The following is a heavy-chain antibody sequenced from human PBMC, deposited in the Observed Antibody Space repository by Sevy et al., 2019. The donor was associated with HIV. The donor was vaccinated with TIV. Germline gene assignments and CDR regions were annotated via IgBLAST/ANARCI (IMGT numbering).Heavy chain of an antibody. D-gene: IGHD3-3*01. CDR2: ISSSGSNI. CDR1: GFTFSDYY. J-gene: IGHJ4*02. Sequence: GGSLRLSCAASGFTFSDYYMSWIRQAPGKGLEWVSNISSSGSNIYYADSVKGRFTVSRDNAKNSMYLPMNSLRAEDTALYYCARDLHRGLSGSTSGYWGQGTLVTVSS. V-gene: IGHV3-11*01. CDR3: ARDLHRGLSGSTSGY.